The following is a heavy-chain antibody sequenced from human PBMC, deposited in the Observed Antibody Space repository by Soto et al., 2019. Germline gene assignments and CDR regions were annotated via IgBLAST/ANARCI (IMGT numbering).Heavy chain of an antibody. Sequence: QVQLQESGPGLVKPSETLSLTCTVSGASISSYFWSWIRQPPGKGLEWIAYVHYSGTTNYNPSLKSRVTTSVDTSKNQFSLKLSSVTAADAAVYYCARGPGGSGSGWYYFDYWGQGTLVTVSS. CDR3: ARGPGGSGSGWYYFDY. V-gene: IGHV4-59*01. CDR2: VHYSGTT. J-gene: IGHJ4*02. CDR1: GASISSYF. D-gene: IGHD6-19*01.